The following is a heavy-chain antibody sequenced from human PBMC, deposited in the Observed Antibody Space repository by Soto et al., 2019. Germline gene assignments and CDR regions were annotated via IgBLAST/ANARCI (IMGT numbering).Heavy chain of an antibody. J-gene: IGHJ6*02. CDR2: INHSGST. CDR3: ARASPLKWLRTLDV. D-gene: IGHD5-12*01. Sequence: SETLSLTCAVYGGSFSGYYWSWIRQPPGKGLEWIGEINHSGSTNYNPSLKSRVTISVDTSKNQFSLKLSSVTAADTAVYYCARASPLKWLRTLDVWGQGTTVTVSS. CDR1: GGSFSGYY. V-gene: IGHV4-34*01.